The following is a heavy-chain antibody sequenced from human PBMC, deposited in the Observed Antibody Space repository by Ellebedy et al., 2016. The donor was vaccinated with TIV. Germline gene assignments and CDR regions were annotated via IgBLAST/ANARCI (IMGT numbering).Heavy chain of an antibody. CDR1: GYTFSSYF. D-gene: IGHD6-19*01. CDR2: INPSGGST. V-gene: IGHV1-46*04. Sequence: AASVKVSCKASGYTFSSYFMHWVRRAPGQGLEWMGIINPSGGSTTYAQNLQGRVTMTRDTSTTTVYMELSSLRSEDTAVYYCARARSSGWLHTPDYWGQGTLAIVSS. CDR3: ARARSSGWLHTPDY. J-gene: IGHJ4*02.